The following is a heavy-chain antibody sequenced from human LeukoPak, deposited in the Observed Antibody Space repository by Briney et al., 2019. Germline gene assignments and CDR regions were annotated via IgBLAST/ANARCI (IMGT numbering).Heavy chain of an antibody. D-gene: IGHD6-19*01. CDR1: GFTFSRYW. V-gene: IGHV3-7*01. CDR3: ARDYGGQWLVTFDY. J-gene: IGHJ4*02. CDR2: IKEDGSEK. Sequence: GGSLRLSCAASGFTFSRYWMSWVRQAPGKGLEWVANIKEDGSEKNHVESVKGRFTITRDNAKNSLYLQMNSLRAEDTAVYYCARDYGGQWLVTFDYWGQGTLVTVSS.